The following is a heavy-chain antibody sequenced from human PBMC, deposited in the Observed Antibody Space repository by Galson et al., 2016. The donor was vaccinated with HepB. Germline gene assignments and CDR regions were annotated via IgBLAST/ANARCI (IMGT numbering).Heavy chain of an antibody. Sequence: TLSPTCTVSGGSISSGGYYLTWVRPHPGKGLEWVGYIPFSGRTHYHPSPQNRVIISVDTSKNQFSLKLSSVTAADTAVYYCARDRWYSSGWFSPDDYYGMDVWGQGTTVTVSS. CDR2: IPFSGRT. V-gene: IGHV4-31*03. D-gene: IGHD6-19*01. CDR3: ARDRWYSSGWFSPDDYYGMDV. CDR1: GGSISSGGYY. J-gene: IGHJ6*02.